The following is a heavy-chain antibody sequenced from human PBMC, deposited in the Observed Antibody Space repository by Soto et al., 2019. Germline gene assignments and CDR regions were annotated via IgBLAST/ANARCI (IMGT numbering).Heavy chain of an antibody. CDR3: AKADGEQWLIPHLDN. J-gene: IGHJ1*01. Sequence: GGSLRLSCEASGFNFKKFAMGWVRQAPGEGLEWVSGISCCGGSTFYADSVKGRFSLARDDSKNTLSLQLNSLRVEDTAHYYCAKADGEQWLIPHLDNWGQGTQVTVS. V-gene: IGHV3-23*01. CDR1: GFNFKKFA. D-gene: IGHD6-19*01. CDR2: ISCCGGST.